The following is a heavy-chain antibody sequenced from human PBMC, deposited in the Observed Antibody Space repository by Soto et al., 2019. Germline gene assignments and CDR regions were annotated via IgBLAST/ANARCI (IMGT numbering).Heavy chain of an antibody. D-gene: IGHD6-19*01. V-gene: IGHV1-18*01. J-gene: IGHJ4*02. Sequence: QVQLVQSGAEVKKPGASVKVSCKASGYTFTGYGISWVRQAPGQGLEWMGWISAYNGNTNYAQKLQGRVTMTTDTSTSTAYMELRSLRSDDTAVYYCARDWAPGIAVAGKPTPFDYWGQGTLVTVSS. CDR1: GYTFTGYG. CDR3: ARDWAPGIAVAGKPTPFDY. CDR2: ISAYNGNT.